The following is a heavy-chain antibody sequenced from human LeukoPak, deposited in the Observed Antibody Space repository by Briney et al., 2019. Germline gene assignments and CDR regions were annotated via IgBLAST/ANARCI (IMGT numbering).Heavy chain of an antibody. CDR3: ASLAYCGGDCYRGPFDY. CDR2: ISGSGGST. CDR1: GFTFSSYA. V-gene: IGHV3-23*01. Sequence: GGSLRLSCAASGFTFSSYAMSWVRQAPGKGLEWVSAISGSGGSTSYADSVKGRFTISRDNAKNTLYLQMNSLRAEDTAVYYCASLAYCGGDCYRGPFDYWGQGTLVTVSS. J-gene: IGHJ4*02. D-gene: IGHD2-21*02.